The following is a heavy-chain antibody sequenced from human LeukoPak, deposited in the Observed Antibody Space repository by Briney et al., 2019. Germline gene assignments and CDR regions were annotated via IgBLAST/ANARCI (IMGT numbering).Heavy chain of an antibody. V-gene: IGHV3-23*01. Sequence: PGGSLRLSCAASGFTFSSYAMSWVRQAPGQGLEWVSGISGSGGSTYYADSVKGRFTISRDNSKNTLYLQMNSLRAEDPAVYYCAKDLPAATIKSPYWGQGTLVTVSS. CDR2: ISGSGGST. CDR3: AKDLPAATIKSPY. D-gene: IGHD5-24*01. CDR1: GFTFSSYA. J-gene: IGHJ4*02.